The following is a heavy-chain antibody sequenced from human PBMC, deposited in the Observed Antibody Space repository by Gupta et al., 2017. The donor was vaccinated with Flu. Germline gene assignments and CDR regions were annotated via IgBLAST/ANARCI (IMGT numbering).Heavy chain of an antibody. D-gene: IGHD2-15*01. CDR2: VDPEDGET. Sequence: RAGAEVKKPGATVKISCKVSGYTFTDYYMHWVQQAPGKGLEWMGLVDPEDGETIYAEKFQGRVTITADTSTDTAYMELSSLRSEDTAVYYCATPYCSGGSCYSEGDYYYGMDVWGQGTTVTGAS. V-gene: IGHV1-69-2*01. CDR1: GYTFTDYY. CDR3: ATPYCSGGSCYSEGDYYYGMDV. J-gene: IGHJ6*02.